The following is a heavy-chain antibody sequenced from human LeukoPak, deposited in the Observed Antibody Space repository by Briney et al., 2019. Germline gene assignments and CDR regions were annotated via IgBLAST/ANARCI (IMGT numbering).Heavy chain of an antibody. CDR3: AAETHSDGMDV. J-gene: IGHJ6*02. CDR1: GFTFTSSA. Sequence: SVKVSCKASGFTFTSSAVQWVRQPRGQRLEWIGWIVVGSGNTNYAQKFQERVTITRDMSTSTAYMELSSLRSEDTAVYYCAAETHSDGMDVWGQGTTVTASS. CDR2: IVVGSGNT. D-gene: IGHD3-10*01. V-gene: IGHV1-58*01.